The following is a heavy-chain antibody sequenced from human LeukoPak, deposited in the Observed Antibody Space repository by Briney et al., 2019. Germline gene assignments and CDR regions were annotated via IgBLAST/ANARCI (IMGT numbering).Heavy chain of an antibody. D-gene: IGHD1-26*01. CDR2: ISGSGGST. Sequence: PGGSLRLSCAASGFTVSSNYMSWARQAPGKGLEWVSAISGSGGSTYYADSVKGRFTISRDNSKNTLYLQMNGLRAEDTAVYYCATADSGSPPSDAFDIWGQGTMVTVSS. V-gene: IGHV3-23*01. J-gene: IGHJ3*02. CDR1: GFTVSSNY. CDR3: ATADSGSPPSDAFDI.